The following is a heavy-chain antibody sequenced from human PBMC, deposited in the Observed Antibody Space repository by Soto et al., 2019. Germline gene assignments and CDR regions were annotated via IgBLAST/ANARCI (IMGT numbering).Heavy chain of an antibody. Sequence: ASVKVSYKASGYTFTSYDINWVRQATGQGLEWMGWMNPNSGNTGYTQKFQGRVTMTRNTSISTAYMELSSLRSEDTAVYYCARILWLRFGPDAFDIWGQGTMVTVSS. V-gene: IGHV1-8*01. CDR3: ARILWLRFGPDAFDI. D-gene: IGHD5-12*01. CDR2: MNPNSGNT. CDR1: GYTFTSYD. J-gene: IGHJ3*02.